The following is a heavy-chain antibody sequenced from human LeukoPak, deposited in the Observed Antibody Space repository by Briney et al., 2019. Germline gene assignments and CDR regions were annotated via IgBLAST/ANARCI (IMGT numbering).Heavy chain of an antibody. Sequence: PSETLSLTCTVSGASVSSYFWSWIRQPAGQGLEWIGRIYSSGSTNYNPSLKSRVTVSIDKSKNQLSLKVNSVTAADTAVYYCARDEMKVGSGGDTSSYDYVYYMDIWGKGTTVTVFS. V-gene: IGHV4-4*07. CDR1: GASVSSYF. CDR3: ARDEMKVGSGGDTSSYDYVYYMDI. D-gene: IGHD3-16*01. CDR2: IYSSGST. J-gene: IGHJ6*03.